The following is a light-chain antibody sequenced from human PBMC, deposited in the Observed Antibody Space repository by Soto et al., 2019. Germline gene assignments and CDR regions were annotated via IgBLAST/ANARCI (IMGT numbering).Light chain of an antibody. CDR1: KLGDKY. J-gene: IGLJ2*01. Sequence: SYELTQPPSVSVSPGQTASITCSGDKLGDKYACWYQQKPGQSPVLVIYQDIKRPSGIPERFSGSNSGNTATLTISGTQAMDEADYYCQAWVSSTVVFGGGTKVTVL. V-gene: IGLV3-1*01. CDR2: QDI. CDR3: QAWVSSTVV.